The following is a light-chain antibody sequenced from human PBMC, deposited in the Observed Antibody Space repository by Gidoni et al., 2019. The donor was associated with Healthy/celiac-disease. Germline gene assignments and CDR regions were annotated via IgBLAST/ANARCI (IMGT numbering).Light chain of an antibody. CDR1: QSVSSSY. CDR3: QQYGSSPFT. Sequence: EMVLPQSPGTLPLPPGERATLSCRASQSVSSSYLAWYQQKPGQAPRLLIDGASSRATGIPDRFSGSGSGTDFTLTISRLEPEDFAVYYCQQYGSSPFTFGPGTKVDIK. V-gene: IGKV3-20*01. CDR2: GAS. J-gene: IGKJ3*01.